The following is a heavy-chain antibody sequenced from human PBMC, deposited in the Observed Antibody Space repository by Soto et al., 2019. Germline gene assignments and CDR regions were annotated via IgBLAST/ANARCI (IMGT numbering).Heavy chain of an antibody. Sequence: GASVKVSCKASGGTFSSYAISWVRQAPGQGLEWMGGIIPIFGTANYAQKFQGRVTITADESTSTAYMELSSLRSEDTAVYYCARAYCSGGSCPFDPWGQGTLVTVSS. CDR1: GGTFSSYA. V-gene: IGHV1-69*13. D-gene: IGHD2-15*01. CDR2: IIPIFGTA. CDR3: ARAYCSGGSCPFDP. J-gene: IGHJ5*02.